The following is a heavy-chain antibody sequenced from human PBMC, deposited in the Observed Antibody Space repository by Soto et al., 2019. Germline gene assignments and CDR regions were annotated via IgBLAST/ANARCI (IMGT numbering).Heavy chain of an antibody. J-gene: IGHJ6*02. CDR2: INHSGST. V-gene: IGHV4-34*01. CDR1: GGSFSGYY. CDR3: ASINTVMANYYGMDV. Sequence: SETLSLTCAVYGGSFSGYYWSWIRQPPGKGLEWIGEINHSGSTNYNPSLKSRVTISVDTSKNQFSLKLSSVTAADTAVYYCASINTVMANYYGMDVWGQGTTVTVS. D-gene: IGHD3-10*01.